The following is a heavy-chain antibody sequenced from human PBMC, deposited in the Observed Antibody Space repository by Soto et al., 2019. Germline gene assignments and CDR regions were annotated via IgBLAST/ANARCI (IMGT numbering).Heavy chain of an antibody. Sequence: GGSLRLSCAASGFTFSNYWMHWVRQAPGRGLAWVSHINQDGSDTTYADSVKGRFTISRDNAKNTLYLQMDSLRAEDTAVYFCARDDPSSIPTDFWRPGILVTVSP. CDR3: ARDDPSSIPTDF. CDR2: INQDGSDT. D-gene: IGHD3-3*02. V-gene: IGHV3-74*01. CDR1: GFTFSNYW. J-gene: IGHJ4*02.